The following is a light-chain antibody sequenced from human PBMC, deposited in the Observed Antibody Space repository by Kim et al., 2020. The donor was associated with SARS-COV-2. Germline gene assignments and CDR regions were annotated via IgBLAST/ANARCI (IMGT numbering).Light chain of an antibody. Sequence: QSALTQPASVSGSPGQSITISCTATSSDVGSYDYVSWYQQHPGKAPRLMIYDVSQRPSGVSERFSGSKSDNTASLTISGLQAEDEADYYCSSYTTISSYVFGPGTKVTVL. CDR3: SSYTTISSYV. CDR2: DVS. J-gene: IGLJ1*01. V-gene: IGLV2-14*01. CDR1: SSDVGSYDY.